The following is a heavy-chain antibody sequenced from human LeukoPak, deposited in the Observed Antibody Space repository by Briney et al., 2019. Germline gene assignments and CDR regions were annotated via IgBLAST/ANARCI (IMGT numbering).Heavy chain of an antibody. Sequence: ASVKVSCKASGYTFTSYGISWVRQAPGQGLEWMGWISAYNGNTNYAQKLQGRVTMTTDTSTSTAYMELRSLRSDDTAVYYCARDPLSSWATLGYYYMDVWGKGTTVTASS. CDR3: ARDPLSSWATLGYYYMDV. CDR2: ISAYNGNT. CDR1: GYTFTSYG. J-gene: IGHJ6*03. V-gene: IGHV1-18*01. D-gene: IGHD6-13*01.